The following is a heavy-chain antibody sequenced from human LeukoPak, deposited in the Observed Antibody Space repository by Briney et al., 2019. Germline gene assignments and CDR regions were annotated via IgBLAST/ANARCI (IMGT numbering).Heavy chain of an antibody. V-gene: IGHV3-7*04. CDR3: ARGRWDPGV. Sequence: PGGSLRLSCAASGFTFSSYWMSWVRQEPGKGLEWVANIKQDGSEKYYVDSVKGRFTIYRENAKNSLYLQINSLRAEDTAVYYCARGRWDPGVWGQGTLVTVSS. J-gene: IGHJ4*02. D-gene: IGHD4-23*01. CDR1: GFTFSSYW. CDR2: IKQDGSEK.